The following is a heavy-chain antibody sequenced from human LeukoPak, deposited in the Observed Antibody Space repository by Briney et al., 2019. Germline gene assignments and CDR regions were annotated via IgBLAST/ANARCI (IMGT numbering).Heavy chain of an antibody. CDR1: GGSISSYY. CDR3: ARVGVDYSGNIIKYYFDY. V-gene: IGHV4-59*01. CDR2: IYYSGST. J-gene: IGHJ4*02. Sequence: PSETLSLTCTVSGGSISSYYWSWIRQPPGKGLEWIGYIYYSGSTNYNPSLKSRVIISVDTSKNQFSLKLSPVIAADTAVYYCARVGVDYSGNIIKYYFDYWGQGTLVTVSS. D-gene: IGHD4-23*01.